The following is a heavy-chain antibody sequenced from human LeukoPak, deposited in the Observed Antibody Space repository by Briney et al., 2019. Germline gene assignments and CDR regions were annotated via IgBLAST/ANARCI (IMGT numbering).Heavy chain of an antibody. CDR3: ARIPVGRMNYYMDV. J-gene: IGHJ6*03. CDR1: GGSISSGSYY. D-gene: IGHD2-8*02. V-gene: IGHV4-61*02. CDR2: IYTSGST. Sequence: SETLSLTCTVSGGSISSGSYYWSWIRQPAGKGLEWIGRIYTSGSTNYNPSLKSRVTISVDTSKNQFSLKLSSVTAADTAVYYCARIPVGRMNYYMDVWGKGTTVTVSS.